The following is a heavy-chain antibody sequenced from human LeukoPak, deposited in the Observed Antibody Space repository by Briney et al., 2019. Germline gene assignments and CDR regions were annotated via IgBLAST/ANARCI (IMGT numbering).Heavy chain of an antibody. Sequence: SETLSLTCTVSGGSISSYYWSWIRQPPGKGLEWIGYIYYSGSTNYNPSLKSRVTISVDTSKNQFSLKLSSVTAADTAVYYCAGVAYDFWSGYTIDYWGQGTLVTVSS. V-gene: IGHV4-59*01. D-gene: IGHD3-3*01. CDR2: IYYSGST. CDR3: AGVAYDFWSGYTIDY. CDR1: GGSISSYY. J-gene: IGHJ4*02.